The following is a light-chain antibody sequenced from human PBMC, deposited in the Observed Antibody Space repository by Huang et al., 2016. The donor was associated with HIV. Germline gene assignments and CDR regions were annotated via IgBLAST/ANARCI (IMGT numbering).Light chain of an antibody. CDR1: QRILSNSDKNND. Sequence: DIVMTQSPDSLAVSLGERATINCKSSQRILSNSDKNNDLAGYQQKPGQPPKLLIYWASTRESGVPDRFSGSGSGTDFTLTISSLQAGDVAVYYCQQYYGSPPTFGQGTKVEIK. V-gene: IGKV4-1*01. CDR3: QQYYGSPPT. CDR2: WAS. J-gene: IGKJ1*01.